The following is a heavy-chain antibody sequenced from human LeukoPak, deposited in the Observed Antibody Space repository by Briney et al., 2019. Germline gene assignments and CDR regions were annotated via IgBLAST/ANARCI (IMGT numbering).Heavy chain of an antibody. CDR3: ARGSRVYDRSGFHTWHDY. D-gene: IGHD3-22*01. CDR2: IYSTGDT. J-gene: IGHJ4*03. CDR1: GASINNYY. V-gene: IGHV4-59*01. Sequence: SETLSLTCAVSGASINNYYWSWVRQPPLKGLEWIGYIYSTGDTSYNPSLESRVSISMDTSKNHFSLEITSVTAADTAVYYCARGSRVYDRSGFHTWHDYWGHGTLVTVSS.